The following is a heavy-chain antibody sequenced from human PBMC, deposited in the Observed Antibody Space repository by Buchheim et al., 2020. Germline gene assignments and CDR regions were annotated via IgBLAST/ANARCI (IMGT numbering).Heavy chain of an antibody. Sequence: QVQLQESGPGLVKPSQTLSLTCTVSGGSISSGSYYWSWIRQPAGKGLEWIGRIYTSGSTNYNPSLKSRVTISVDTSKNQFSLRLSSVTAADTAVYYCAGRWGRLQEGYYDYYYYGMDVWGQGTT. CDR2: IYTSGST. V-gene: IGHV4-61*02. J-gene: IGHJ6*02. CDR1: GGSISSGSYY. CDR3: AGRWGRLQEGYYDYYYYGMDV. D-gene: IGHD3-16*01.